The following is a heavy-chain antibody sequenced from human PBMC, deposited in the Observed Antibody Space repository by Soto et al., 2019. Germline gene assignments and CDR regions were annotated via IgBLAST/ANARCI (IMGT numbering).Heavy chain of an antibody. CDR2: ISYDGSNK. CDR3: ARDQVKGTMAIL. V-gene: IGHV3-30-3*01. D-gene: IGHD1-1*01. CDR1: VFTFINYA. Sequence: HPGWSLRLSCAASVFTFINYAMHWVRQAPGKGLEWVAVISYDGSNKYYADSVKGRFTISRDNSKNTMYLQMNSLSAEDTAVYHCARDQVKGTMAILWGQGTLVTVSS. J-gene: IGHJ4*02.